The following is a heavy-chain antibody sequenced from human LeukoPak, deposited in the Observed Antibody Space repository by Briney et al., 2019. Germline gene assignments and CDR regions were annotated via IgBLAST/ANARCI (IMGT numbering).Heavy chain of an antibody. CDR3: ASSSVGALGY. J-gene: IGHJ4*02. CDR1: RYIFTGYY. CDR2: INPNSGGT. Sequence: GASVKVFCKGSRYIFTGYYIHWVRQAPGQGLEWMGWINPNSGGTNYAQKFQGRVTMTRDTSISTVYMELSRLRSDDTAVYYCASSSVGALGYWGQGTLVTVSS. V-gene: IGHV1-2*02. D-gene: IGHD1-26*01.